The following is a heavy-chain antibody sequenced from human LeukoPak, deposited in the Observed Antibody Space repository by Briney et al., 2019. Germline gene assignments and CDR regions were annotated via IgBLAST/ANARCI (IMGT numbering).Heavy chain of an antibody. CDR2: ISGSGGST. J-gene: IGHJ3*02. V-gene: IGHV3-23*01. CDR1: GFTFSSYS. CDR3: AKDRSLVAEGAFDI. D-gene: IGHD2-15*01. Sequence: GGSLRLSCAASGFTFSSYSMNWVRQAPGKGLEWVSAISGSGGSTYYADSVKGRFTISRDNSKNTLYLQMNSLRAEVTAVYYCAKDRSLVAEGAFDIWGQGTMVTVSS.